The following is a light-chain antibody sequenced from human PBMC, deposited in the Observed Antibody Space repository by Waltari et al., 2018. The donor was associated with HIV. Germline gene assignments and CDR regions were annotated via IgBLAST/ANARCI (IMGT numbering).Light chain of an antibody. CDR2: GDY. V-gene: IGLV1-40*01. J-gene: IGLJ1*01. CDR3: QSYHTIVGGFYV. Sequence: QSVLTQPPSVSGAPGQRVTISCSGCSSSLGTNYDVHWYQQLPSAAHKFLYYGDYNRPAGVLERFSASRSRTSAPLAITGLQPEDDADFYCQSYHTIVGGFYVFGTGTKVTV. CDR1: SSSLGTNYD.